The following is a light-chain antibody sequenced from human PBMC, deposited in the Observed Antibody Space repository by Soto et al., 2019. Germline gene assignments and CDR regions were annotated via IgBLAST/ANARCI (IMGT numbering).Light chain of an antibody. CDR3: QQRSIWPPECT. CDR2: DAS. Sequence: EIVLTQSPATLSLSPGERATLSCRASQTFSSYLAWYQQKPGQAPRLLIYDASNRATGIPARFSGSGSGTDFTLTISSLEPEDFDVYYCQQRSIWPPECTFGQGTKLEIK. J-gene: IGKJ2*02. V-gene: IGKV3-11*01. CDR1: QTFSSY.